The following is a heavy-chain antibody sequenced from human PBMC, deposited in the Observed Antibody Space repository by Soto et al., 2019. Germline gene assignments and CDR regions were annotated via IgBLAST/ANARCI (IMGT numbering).Heavy chain of an antibody. V-gene: IGHV3-23*01. Sequence: LRLSCAASGFTFSRYAMSWVRQAPGKGLEWVSSISADIDATNYADSVKGRFTISRENSKNTLYLQMNSLRAEDTAIYYCVKDPAVCSIYYSDYWCQAPLLTVSS. D-gene: IGHD6-13*01. CDR1: GFTFSRYA. CDR2: ISADIDAT. CDR3: VKDPAVCSIYYSDY. J-gene: IGHJ4*02.